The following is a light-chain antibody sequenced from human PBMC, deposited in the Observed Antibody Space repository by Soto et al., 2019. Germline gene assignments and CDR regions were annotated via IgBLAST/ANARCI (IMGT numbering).Light chain of an antibody. CDR3: SSYTFSGTLVV. CDR1: SSDVGGYNF. V-gene: IGLV2-14*01. J-gene: IGLJ3*02. CDR2: EVN. Sequence: QSALTQPASVSGSPGQSITISCTGTSSDVGGYNFVSWYQQHPGKAPRLMIFEVNNRPSGVSDRFSGSKSGNTASLTISGLQAHDEAAYYCSSYTFSGTLVVFGGGTKVTLL.